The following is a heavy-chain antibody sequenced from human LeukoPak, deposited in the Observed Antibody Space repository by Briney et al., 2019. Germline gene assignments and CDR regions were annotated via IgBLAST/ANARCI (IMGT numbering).Heavy chain of an antibody. Sequence: GASVKVTCKASGYTFTSYYMHWVRQAPGQGLEWMGIINPSGGSTSYAQKFQGRVTMTRDTSTSTVYMELSSLRSEDTAVYYCARGKGSGYSGYDLLLDYWGQGTLVTVSS. CDR1: GYTFTSYY. CDR2: INPSGGST. CDR3: ARGKGSGYSGYDLLLDY. V-gene: IGHV1-46*01. D-gene: IGHD5-12*01. J-gene: IGHJ4*02.